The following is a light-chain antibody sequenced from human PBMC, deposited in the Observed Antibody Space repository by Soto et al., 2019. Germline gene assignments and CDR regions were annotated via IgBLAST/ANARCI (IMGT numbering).Light chain of an antibody. CDR3: QQYGSSLLS. CDR2: GAS. Sequence: EIVLTRSPGTLSLSPGERATLSCRASQSVTTSYLAWYQQKHGQAPRLLIYGASSRATGMPNRFSGSGSGTDFTLTMSRLEPEVLSVYYCQQYGSSLLSFGGGTKVEIK. J-gene: IGKJ4*01. CDR1: QSVTTSY. V-gene: IGKV3-20*01.